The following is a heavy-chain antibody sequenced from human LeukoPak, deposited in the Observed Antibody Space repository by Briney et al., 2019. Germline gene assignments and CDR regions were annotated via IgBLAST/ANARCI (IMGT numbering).Heavy chain of an antibody. J-gene: IGHJ3*02. CDR1: GGSFSGCY. V-gene: IGHV4-59*01. CDR3: ARLDTAMVPRGNAFEI. Sequence: SETLSLTCAVYGGSFSGCYWSWIRQPPGKGLEWIGNIYYSGSTNYNPSLKSRVTISVDTSKNQFSLKLSSVTAADTAVYYCARLDTAMVPRGNAFEIWGQGTMVTVSS. CDR2: IYYSGST. D-gene: IGHD5-18*01.